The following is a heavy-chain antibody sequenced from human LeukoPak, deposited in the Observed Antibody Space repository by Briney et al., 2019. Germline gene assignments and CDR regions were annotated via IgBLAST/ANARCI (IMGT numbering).Heavy chain of an antibody. J-gene: IGHJ3*02. V-gene: IGHV3-30*03. CDR1: GFTFTTYG. CDR2: ISYDGINK. CDR3: ARGGLDDAFDI. Sequence: GRSLRHSCAASGFTFTTYGMHWVRQAPGKGLEWVAVISYDGINKYYADSVKGRFTISRDNSKNTLYLQMNSLRAEDTAVYYCARGGLDDAFDIWGQGTMVTVSS. D-gene: IGHD1-26*01.